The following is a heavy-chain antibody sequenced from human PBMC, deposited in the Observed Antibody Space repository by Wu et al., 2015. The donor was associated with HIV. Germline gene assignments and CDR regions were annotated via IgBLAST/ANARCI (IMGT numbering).Heavy chain of an antibody. V-gene: IGHV4-34*01. J-gene: IGHJ4*02. D-gene: IGHD5-18*01. Sequence: QVQLQQWGAGLLKPSETLSLTCAVYGGSFSGYYWSWIRQPPGKGLEWIGEINHSGSTNYNPSLKSRVTISVDTSKNQFSLKLSSVTAADTAVYYCARARYSYGLDYWGQGTLVTVSS. CDR2: INHSGST. CDR3: ARARYSYGLDY. CDR1: GGSFSGYY.